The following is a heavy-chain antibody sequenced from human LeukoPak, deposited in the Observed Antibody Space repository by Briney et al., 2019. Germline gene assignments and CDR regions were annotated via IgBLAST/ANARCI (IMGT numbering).Heavy chain of an antibody. Sequence: GASVKVSCKASGYTFTGYYMHWVRQAPGQGLEWMGWINPNSGGTNYAQKFQGRVTMTRDTSISTAYMELSRLRSDDTAVYYCARGRDKAWFRELLHAFDVWGQGTMVTVSS. J-gene: IGHJ3*01. CDR3: ARGRDKAWFRELLHAFDV. V-gene: IGHV1-2*02. CDR2: INPNSGGT. D-gene: IGHD3-10*01. CDR1: GYTFTGYY.